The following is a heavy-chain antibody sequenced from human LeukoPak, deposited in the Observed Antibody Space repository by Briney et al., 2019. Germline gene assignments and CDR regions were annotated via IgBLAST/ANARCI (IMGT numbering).Heavy chain of an antibody. Sequence: SETLCLTCAVYGGSFSGYYWSWIRQPPGKGLGWIGRINASGSINYNPSLKSRVTMSVDTSKNQFSLKLSSRTAADTAVYYCARASGDLRKSGAFDIWGQGTMVTVSS. CDR3: ARASGDLRKSGAFDI. D-gene: IGHD7-27*01. J-gene: IGHJ3*02. CDR1: GGSFSGYY. CDR2: INASGSI. V-gene: IGHV4-59*10.